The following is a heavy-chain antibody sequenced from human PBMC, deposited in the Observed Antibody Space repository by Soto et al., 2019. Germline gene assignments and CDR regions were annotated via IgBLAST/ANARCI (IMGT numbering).Heavy chain of an antibody. D-gene: IGHD2-2*01. CDR3: ARSDCSSTSCYRIVDYYCYYGMDV. Sequence: GESLKISCKGSGYSFTSYWISWVRQMPGKGLEWMGRIDPSDSYTNYSPSFQGHVTISADKSISTAYLQWSSLKASDTAMYYCARSDCSSTSCYRIVDYYCYYGMDVWGQGTTVTVSS. CDR1: GYSFTSYW. V-gene: IGHV5-10-1*01. CDR2: IDPSDSYT. J-gene: IGHJ6*02.